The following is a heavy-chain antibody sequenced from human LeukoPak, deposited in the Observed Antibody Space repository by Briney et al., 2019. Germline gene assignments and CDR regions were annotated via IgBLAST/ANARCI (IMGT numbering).Heavy chain of an antibody. CDR3: ARDKAKRIAATFDY. D-gene: IGHD6-6*01. J-gene: IGHJ4*02. Sequence: GGSLRLSCAASGFTFSSYAMHWVRQAPGKGLEWVAVISYDGSNKYYADSVKGRFTISRDNSKNTLYLQMNSLRAEDTAVYYCARDKAKRIAATFDYWGQGTLVTVSS. V-gene: IGHV3-30*04. CDR1: GFTFSSYA. CDR2: ISYDGSNK.